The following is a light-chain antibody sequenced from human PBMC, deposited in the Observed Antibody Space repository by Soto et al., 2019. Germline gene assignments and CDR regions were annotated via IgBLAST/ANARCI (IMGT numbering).Light chain of an antibody. CDR1: QSVSSY. Sequence: EIVLTQSPGTLSLSPGARAPLSCGASQSVSSYLAWYQHKPGQAPRLLIYDASNRATGIPARFSGSGSGTDFTLTISSLEPEDSAVYYCLQRSNWLTFGGGTKVDIK. CDR3: LQRSNWLT. J-gene: IGKJ4*01. V-gene: IGKV3-11*01. CDR2: DAS.